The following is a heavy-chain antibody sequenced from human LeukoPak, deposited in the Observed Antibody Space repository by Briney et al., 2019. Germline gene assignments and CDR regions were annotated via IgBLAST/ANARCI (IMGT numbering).Heavy chain of an antibody. CDR1: GYSISSGYY. D-gene: IGHD3-10*01. Sequence: SSETLSLTCAVSGYSISSGYYWGWIRQPPGKGLEWIGSMYHSGSTYYNPSLKSRVTISVDTSKNQFSLKLLSVTAADTAVYYCASTFYGSGSYYRNYWGQGTLVTVSS. CDR2: MYHSGST. J-gene: IGHJ4*02. CDR3: ASTFYGSGSYYRNY. V-gene: IGHV4-38-2*01.